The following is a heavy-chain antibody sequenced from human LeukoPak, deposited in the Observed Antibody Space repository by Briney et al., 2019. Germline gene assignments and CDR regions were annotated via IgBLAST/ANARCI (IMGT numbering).Heavy chain of an antibody. V-gene: IGHV3-7*01. Sequence: GGSLRLSCAASGFTFSTFAMIWVRQPPGKGLEWVANIKQDGSEKYYVDSVKGRFTISRDNAKDSLYLQMNSLRAEDTAVYYCARALPYYYYMDVWGKGTTVTVSS. CDR1: GFTFSTFA. J-gene: IGHJ6*03. CDR2: IKQDGSEK. CDR3: ARALPYYYYMDV.